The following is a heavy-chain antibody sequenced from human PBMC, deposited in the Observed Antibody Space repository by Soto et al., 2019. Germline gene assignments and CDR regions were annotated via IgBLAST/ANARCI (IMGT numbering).Heavy chain of an antibody. D-gene: IGHD6-19*01. CDR1: GYSFISHW. CDR3: TRPQSSGWYNY. CDR2: INPGDSDI. Sequence: GESLKISCKGSGYSFISHWIAWVRQTPGKGLEWLGIINPGDSDIRYSPSFQGQVTISADKSINTAYLQWSSLKASDTATYYCTRPQSSGWYNYWGQGTLVTVSS. J-gene: IGHJ4*02. V-gene: IGHV5-51*01.